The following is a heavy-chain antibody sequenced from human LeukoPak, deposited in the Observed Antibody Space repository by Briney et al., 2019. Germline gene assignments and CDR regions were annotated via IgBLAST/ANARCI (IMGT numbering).Heavy chain of an antibody. CDR3: ARDPYYYDSSGYYAGGYFDY. CDR2: INAGNGNT. D-gene: IGHD3-22*01. Sequence: ASVKVSCKASGYTFTSYAMHWVRQAPGQRLEWMGWINAGNGNTKYSQKFQGRVTITRDTSASTAYMELSSLRSEGTAVYYCARDPYYYDSSGYYAGGYFDYWGQGTLVTVSS. CDR1: GYTFTSYA. J-gene: IGHJ4*02. V-gene: IGHV1-3*01.